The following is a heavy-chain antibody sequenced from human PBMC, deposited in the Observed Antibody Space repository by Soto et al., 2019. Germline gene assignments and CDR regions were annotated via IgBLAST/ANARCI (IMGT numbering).Heavy chain of an antibody. CDR1: GGTFSSYA. D-gene: IGHD3-10*01. Sequence: QVQPVQSGAEVKKPGSSVKVSCKASGGTFSSYAISWVRQAPGQGLEWMGGIIPIFGTANYAQKFQGRVTITADESTSTAYMELSSLRSEDTAVYYCARDRSYGSGSYYDAFDIWGQGTMVTVSS. V-gene: IGHV1-69*01. CDR3: ARDRSYGSGSYYDAFDI. J-gene: IGHJ3*02. CDR2: IIPIFGTA.